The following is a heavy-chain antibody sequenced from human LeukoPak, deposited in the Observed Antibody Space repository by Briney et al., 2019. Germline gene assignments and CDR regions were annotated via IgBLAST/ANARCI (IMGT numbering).Heavy chain of an antibody. CDR1: GFTFSSCG. J-gene: IGHJ4*02. V-gene: IGHV3-30*02. CDR2: IRYDGGNK. Sequence: GGSLRLSCAASGFTFSSCGMHWVRQAPGKGLEWVAFIRYDGGNKYYADSVKGRFTISRDNSKNTLYLQMNSLRAEDTAVYYCANHGGAFDYWGQGTLVTVSS. D-gene: IGHD3-16*01. CDR3: ANHGGAFDY.